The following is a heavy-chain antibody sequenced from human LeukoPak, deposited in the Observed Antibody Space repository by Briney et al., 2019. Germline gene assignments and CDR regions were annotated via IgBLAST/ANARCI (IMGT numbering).Heavy chain of an antibody. Sequence: SVKVSCKASGGTFSSYDISWVRQAPGQGLEWMGGIMPISGTANYARKFQGRVTITADKPTNTAYMELSSLRSEDTAVYYCASGRTDIVVVPATLRNYYFDYWGQGTLVTVSS. CDR2: IMPISGTA. CDR3: ASGRTDIVVVPATLRNYYFDY. V-gene: IGHV1-69*06. D-gene: IGHD2-2*01. CDR1: GGTFSSYD. J-gene: IGHJ4*02.